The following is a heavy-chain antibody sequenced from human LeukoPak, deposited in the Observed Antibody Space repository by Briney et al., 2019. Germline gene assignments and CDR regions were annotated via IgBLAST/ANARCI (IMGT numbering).Heavy chain of an antibody. V-gene: IGHV4-39*01. J-gene: IGHJ6*02. CDR3: ARSRDYYYYFGLDV. CDR2: LHYGGST. CDR1: GGSISSDYF. Sequence: SETLSLTCIVSGGSISSDYFWGWIRQPPGKGLEWIGNLHYGGSTSYNPSLKSRVSISVDTSKNQFSLKLSSVTAADTAVYYCARSRDYYYYFGLDVWGQGTTVTVSS.